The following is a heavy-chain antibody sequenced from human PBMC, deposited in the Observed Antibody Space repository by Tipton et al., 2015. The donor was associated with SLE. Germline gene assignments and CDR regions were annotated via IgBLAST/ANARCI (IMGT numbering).Heavy chain of an antibody. D-gene: IGHD2-21*02. CDR2: ISYSGGT. Sequence: LRLSCSVSGGSISSNYWIWIRQPPGKGLEWIGYISYSGGTNYNPSLKSRVTISVDTAKNQFSLKLTSVTAADTAVYYCARGMVTWRGAILGVDVWGQGTTVNVSS. CDR1: GGSISSNY. V-gene: IGHV4-59*08. J-gene: IGHJ6*02. CDR3: ARGMVTWRGAILGVDV.